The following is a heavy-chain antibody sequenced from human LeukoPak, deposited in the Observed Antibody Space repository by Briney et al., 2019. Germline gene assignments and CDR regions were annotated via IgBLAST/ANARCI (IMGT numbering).Heavy chain of an antibody. V-gene: IGHV3-11*01. CDR2: ISSSGSTI. Sequence: GGSLRLSCAASGFTFSDYYMSWIRQAPGKGLGWVSYISSSGSTIYYADSVKGRFTISRDNAKNSLYLQMNSLRAEDTAVYYCARVGGYYYGSGSYFLWFDPWGQGTLVTVSS. CDR1: GFTFSDYY. CDR3: ARVGGYYYGSGSYFLWFDP. D-gene: IGHD3-10*01. J-gene: IGHJ5*02.